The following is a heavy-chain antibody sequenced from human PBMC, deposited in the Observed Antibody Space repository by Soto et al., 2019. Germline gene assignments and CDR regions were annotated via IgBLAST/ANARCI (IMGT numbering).Heavy chain of an antibody. V-gene: IGHV3-53*01. CDR2: IYSGDNK. CDR1: GFTVRNSF. D-gene: IGHD3-3*01. CDR3: ARTSPALGDFWSGQGWFDS. Sequence: GGSLRLSCAASGFTVRNSFMSWVRKPPGKWLEWISVIYSGDNKFYADSVKGRFTISRDNSKNTLFLHMNSLRAEDTAVYYCARTSPALGDFWSGQGWFDSWGRGXLVTVSS. J-gene: IGHJ5*01.